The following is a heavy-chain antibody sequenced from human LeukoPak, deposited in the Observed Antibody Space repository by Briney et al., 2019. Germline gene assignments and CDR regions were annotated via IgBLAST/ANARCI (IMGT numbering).Heavy chain of an antibody. CDR3: AIGGEVLRFLEWLLWTQDWFDP. CDR2: IYYSGST. D-gene: IGHD3-3*01. Sequence: KPSETLSLTCTVSGGSISSSSYYWGWIRQPPGKGLEWIGSIYYSGSTYYNPSLKSRVTISVDTSKNQFSLKLSSVTAADTAVYYCAIGGEVLRFLEWLLWTQDWFDPWGQGTLVTVSS. CDR1: GGSISSSSYY. V-gene: IGHV4-39*07. J-gene: IGHJ5*02.